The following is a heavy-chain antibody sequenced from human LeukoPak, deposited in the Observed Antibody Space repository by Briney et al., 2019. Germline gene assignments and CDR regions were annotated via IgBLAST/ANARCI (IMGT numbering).Heavy chain of an antibody. CDR2: IKHDGSVQ. V-gene: IGHV3-7*01. CDR1: GFTFSSYG. D-gene: IGHD3-22*01. CDR3: ARDPEDYYDSSAYYDGFDM. Sequence: GGSLRLSCAASGFTFSSYGMHWVRQAPGKGLEWVANIKHDGSVQYCVDSVKGRFTISRDNAKNSLYLQMNSLRAEDTAVYYCARDPEDYYDSSAYYDGFDMWGQGTMVTVPS. J-gene: IGHJ3*02.